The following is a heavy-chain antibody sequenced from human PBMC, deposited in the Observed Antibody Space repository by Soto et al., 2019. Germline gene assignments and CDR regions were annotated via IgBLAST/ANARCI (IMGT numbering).Heavy chain of an antibody. CDR3: TSISGYYSDYYYYGMDV. CDR2: IRSKAYGGTT. D-gene: IGHD3-22*01. CDR1: GFTFGDYA. J-gene: IGHJ6*02. Sequence: GGSLRLSWTASGFTFGDYAMSWFRQAPGKGLEWVGFIRSKAYGGTTEYAASVKGRFTISRDDSKSIAYLQMNSLKTEDTAVYYCTSISGYYSDYYYYGMDVWGQGTTVTVSS. V-gene: IGHV3-49*03.